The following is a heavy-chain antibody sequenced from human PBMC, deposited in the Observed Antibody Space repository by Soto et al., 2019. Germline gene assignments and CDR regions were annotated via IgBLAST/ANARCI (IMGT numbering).Heavy chain of an antibody. CDR2: IIPIFGTA. CDR1: GGTFSSYA. V-gene: IGHV1-69*01. J-gene: IGHJ6*02. Sequence: QVQLVQSGAEVKKPGSSVKVSCKASGGTFSSYAISWVRQAPGQGLEWMGGIIPIFGTANYAQKFQGRVTITADESTSTAYMELRSLRSEDTAVYYCASPLRIAALSSYYYGMDVWGQGTTVTVSS. CDR3: ASPLRIAALSSYYYGMDV. D-gene: IGHD6-13*01.